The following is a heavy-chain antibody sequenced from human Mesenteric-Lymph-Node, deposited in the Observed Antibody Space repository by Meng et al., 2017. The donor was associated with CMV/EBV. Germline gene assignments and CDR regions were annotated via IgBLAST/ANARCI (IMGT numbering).Heavy chain of an antibody. J-gene: IGHJ5*02. CDR2: IYYSGST. V-gene: IGHV4-39*01. CDR1: ISSSSYY. CDR3: ARRYPGIAAAVPLTGFDP. Sequence: ISSSSYYWGWIRQPPGKGLEWIGSIYYSGSTYYNPSLKSRVTISVDTSKNQFSLKLSSVTAADTAVYYCARRYPGIAAAVPLTGFDPWGQGTLVTVSS. D-gene: IGHD6-13*01.